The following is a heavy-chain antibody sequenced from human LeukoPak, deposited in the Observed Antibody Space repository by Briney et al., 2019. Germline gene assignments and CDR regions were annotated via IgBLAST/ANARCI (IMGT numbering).Heavy chain of an antibody. Sequence: ASVKVSCKASGYTFTSYAMYWVRQAPGQGLEWMGRINPNSGDTEYTQKFQDWVTMTRDTSTRTAYMELSGLRSGDTAVYYCARDKYYYGSGTFYSSAVFDYWGQGTLVAVSS. CDR1: GYTFTSYA. CDR2: INPNSGDT. CDR3: ARDKYYYGSGTFYSSAVFDY. V-gene: IGHV1-2*04. J-gene: IGHJ4*02. D-gene: IGHD3-10*01.